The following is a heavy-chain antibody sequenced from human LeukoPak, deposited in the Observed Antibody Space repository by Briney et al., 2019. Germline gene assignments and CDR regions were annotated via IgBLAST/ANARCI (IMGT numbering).Heavy chain of an antibody. CDR1: GYTFTGYY. J-gene: IGHJ4*02. D-gene: IGHD5-18*01. CDR2: MNPNSGNT. CDR3: ARVRGYSYCTPLAY. V-gene: IGHV1-8*03. Sequence: ASVKVSCKASGYTFTGYYMHWVRQATGQGLEWMGWMNPNSGNTGYAQKFQGRVTITRNTSISTAYMELSSLRSEDTAVYYCARVRGYSYCTPLAYWGQGTLVTVSS.